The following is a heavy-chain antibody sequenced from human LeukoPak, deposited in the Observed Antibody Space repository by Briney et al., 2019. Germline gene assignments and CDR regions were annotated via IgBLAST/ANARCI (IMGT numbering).Heavy chain of an antibody. CDR1: GGSISSYY. CDR2: IYYSVST. D-gene: IGHD4-23*01. J-gene: IGHJ4*02. V-gene: IGHV4-59*01. Sequence: SETLSVTCTDSGGSISSYYWSWIRQPPGKGLEWIGYIYYSVSTNYNPSLKSRVTISADTSKNQFSLKLSSVTAADTAVYYCAVRSIYGGFDYWGQGTLVTVSS. CDR3: AVRSIYGGFDY.